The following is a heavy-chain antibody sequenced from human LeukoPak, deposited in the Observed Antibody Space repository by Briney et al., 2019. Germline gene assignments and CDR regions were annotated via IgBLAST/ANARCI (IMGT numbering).Heavy chain of an antibody. J-gene: IGHJ4*02. CDR2: MYNSDSGST. CDR1: GGSISGHY. V-gene: IGHV4-59*11. Sequence: PSETLSLTCIVSGGSISGHYWSWIRQHPGMGLEWIGYMYNSDSGSTNYNPSLKSRVTISVDTSKNQFSLKLSSVTAADTAAYYCARGGHYGLDYWGQGTLVTVSS. CDR3: ARGGHYGLDY. D-gene: IGHD3-10*01.